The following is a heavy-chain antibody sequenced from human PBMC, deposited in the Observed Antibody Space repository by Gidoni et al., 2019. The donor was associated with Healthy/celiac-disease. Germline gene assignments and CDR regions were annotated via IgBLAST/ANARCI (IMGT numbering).Heavy chain of an antibody. Sequence: QVQLVASGGGVVQPGRSLRLSCAASGFTFSSYAMHWVRQAPGKGLEWVAVISYDGSNKYYADSVKGRFTISRDNSKNTLYLQMNSLRAEDTAVYDCANGWAVAGVFYYYYGMDVWGQGTTVTVSS. V-gene: IGHV3-30*01. J-gene: IGHJ6*02. CDR2: ISYDGSNK. CDR1: GFTFSSYA. CDR3: ANGWAVAGVFYYYYGMDV. D-gene: IGHD6-19*01.